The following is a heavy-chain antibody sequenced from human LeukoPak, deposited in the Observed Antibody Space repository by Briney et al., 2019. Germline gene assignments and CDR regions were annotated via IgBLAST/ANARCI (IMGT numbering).Heavy chain of an antibody. CDR1: GYTFTGYN. CDR3: ARDFNYYGSGSFPDY. CDR2: INPNSGGT. Sequence: GSVKVSCKASGYTFTGYNMHWVRQAPGQGLEWMGWINPNSGGTNYAQKFQGRVTMTRDTSISTAYMELSRLRSDDTAVYYCARDFNYYGSGSFPDYWGQGTLVTVSS. D-gene: IGHD3-10*01. V-gene: IGHV1-2*02. J-gene: IGHJ4*02.